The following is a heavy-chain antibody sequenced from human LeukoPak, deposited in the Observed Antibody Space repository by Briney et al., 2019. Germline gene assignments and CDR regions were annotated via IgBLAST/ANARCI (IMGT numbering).Heavy chain of an antibody. D-gene: IGHD1-1*01. CDR1: GFTFSSYG. Sequence: PGGSLRLSCAASGFTFSSYGMHWVRQAPGKGLEWVAFIRYDGSNKYYADSVKGRFTISRDNSKNTLYLQMNSLRAEDTAVYFCARDVGYKMDYWGQGTLVPVSS. CDR2: IRYDGSNK. CDR3: ARDVGYKMDY. J-gene: IGHJ4*02. V-gene: IGHV3-30*02.